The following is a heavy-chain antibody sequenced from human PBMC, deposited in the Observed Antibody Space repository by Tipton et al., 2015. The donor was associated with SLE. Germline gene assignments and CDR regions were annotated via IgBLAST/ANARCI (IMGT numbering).Heavy chain of an antibody. CDR2: ISFDGSNE. CDR3: ARGIITGTNFYYMDV. V-gene: IGHV3-30*04. J-gene: IGHJ6*03. D-gene: IGHD1-7*01. Sequence: SLRLSCAASGFTLSGYAMHWVRQAPGKGLECVAVISFDGSNEYYADSVKGRFTISTDNSKNTVYLQMNSLRAEDTAVYFCARGIITGTNFYYMDVWGRGTPVTVSS. CDR1: GFTLSGYA.